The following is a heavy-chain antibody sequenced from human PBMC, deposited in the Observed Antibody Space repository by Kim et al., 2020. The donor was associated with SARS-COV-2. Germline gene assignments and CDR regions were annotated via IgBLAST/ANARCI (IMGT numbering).Heavy chain of an antibody. D-gene: IGHD3-9*01. CDR1: GFNFGDYA. V-gene: IGHV3-49*04. CDR2: IRGKAFGAST. J-gene: IGHJ4*02. Sequence: GGSLRLSCVASGFNFGDYAMSWVRQAPGKGLEWVGFIRGKAFGASTDYAASLGGRFTISRDDSRSIAYLQMNSLKIEDTAVYYCTSRYFDWLLKGPDFWGKGNLDTVSS. CDR3: TSRYFDWLLKGPDF.